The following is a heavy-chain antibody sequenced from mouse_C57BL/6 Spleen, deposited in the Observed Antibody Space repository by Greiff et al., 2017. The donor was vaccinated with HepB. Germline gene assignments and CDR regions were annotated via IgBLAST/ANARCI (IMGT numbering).Heavy chain of an antibody. J-gene: IGHJ2*01. CDR3: ARTCYGSSYVGYFDY. V-gene: IGHV1-22*01. CDR1: GYTFTDYN. Sequence: VQLQQSGPELVKPGASVKMSCKASGYTFTDYNMHWVKQSHGKSLEWIGYINPNNGGTSYNQKFKGKATLTVNKSSSTAYMELRSLTSEDSAVYYCARTCYGSSYVGYFDYWGQGTTLTVSS. D-gene: IGHD1-1*01. CDR2: INPNNGGT.